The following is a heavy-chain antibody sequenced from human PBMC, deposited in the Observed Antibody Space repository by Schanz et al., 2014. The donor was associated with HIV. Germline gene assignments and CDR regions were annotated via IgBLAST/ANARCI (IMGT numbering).Heavy chain of an antibody. Sequence: ELQLVESGGGLVQPGKSLRLSCAAAGFTFDDYGMHWVRQTPGKGLEWVSGITWNNKVMGYVDSVKGRFSISRDTAKNSLYLQMNDVRPEDTAFYYCVKDFTTWKGGFDYWGQGTLVIVSS. J-gene: IGHJ4*02. CDR1: GFTFDDYG. V-gene: IGHV3-9*01. CDR2: ITWNNKVM. CDR3: VKDFTTWKGGFDY. D-gene: IGHD1-1*01.